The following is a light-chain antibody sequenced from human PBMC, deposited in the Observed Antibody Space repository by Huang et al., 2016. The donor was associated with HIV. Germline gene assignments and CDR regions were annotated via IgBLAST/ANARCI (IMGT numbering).Light chain of an antibody. CDR1: QSISNY. CDR2: GAS. CDR3: QQTSTAPMYS. J-gene: IGKJ2*03. Sequence: DIQMTQSPSSLSASVGDRVTITCRASQSISNYLNWYQQRPGKAPNLLIFGASSLQSGVPSRFSDSGSGTVFTLTISSLQPEDFATYYCQQTSTAPMYSFGQGTELEIK. V-gene: IGKV1-39*01.